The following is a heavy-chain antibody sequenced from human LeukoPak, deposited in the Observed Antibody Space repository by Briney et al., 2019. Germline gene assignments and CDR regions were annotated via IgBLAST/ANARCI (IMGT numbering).Heavy chain of an antibody. CDR1: GGSISSYY. J-gene: IGHJ4*02. CDR3: ARDRAVTENNYFDY. Sequence: SETLSLTCTVSGGSISSYYWSWIRQPPGKGLEWIGYIYYSGSTNYNPSLKSRVTISVDTSKNQFSLKLSSVTAADTAVYYCARDRAVTENNYFDYWGQGTLVTVSS. V-gene: IGHV4-59*12. D-gene: IGHD4-17*01. CDR2: IYYSGST.